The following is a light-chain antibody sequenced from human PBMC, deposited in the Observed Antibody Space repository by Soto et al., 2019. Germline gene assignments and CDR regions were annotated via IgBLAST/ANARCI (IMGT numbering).Light chain of an antibody. J-gene: IGKJ4*01. V-gene: IGKV1-9*01. CDR2: AAS. CDR1: QGISSY. Sequence: DSQLTQSPSFLSASVGHRVTITCRASQGISSYLAWYQQKPGEAPKLLIYAASTLQSGVPSRFSGSGSGTDFTLTISSRQPEDFATYYCQQLNSYPPIFGGGTKVEIK. CDR3: QQLNSYPPI.